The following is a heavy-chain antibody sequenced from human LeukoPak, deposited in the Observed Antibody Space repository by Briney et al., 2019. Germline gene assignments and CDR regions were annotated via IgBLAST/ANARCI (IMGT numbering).Heavy chain of an antibody. CDR3: VRLFNSDWFDP. Sequence: GGSLRLSCAASGFTFSSYWMSWVRQAPGKGLEWVANIKQDGSEKYYVDSVKGRFTISRDNAKNSLYLQMNSLRAEDTAVYYCVRLFNSDWFDPWGQGTLVTVSS. V-gene: IGHV3-7*01. CDR1: GFTFSSYW. J-gene: IGHJ5*02. D-gene: IGHD4-23*01. CDR2: IKQDGSEK.